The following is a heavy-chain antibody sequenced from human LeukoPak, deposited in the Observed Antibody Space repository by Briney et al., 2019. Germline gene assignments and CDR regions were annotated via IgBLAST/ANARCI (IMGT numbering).Heavy chain of an antibody. D-gene: IGHD3-9*01. CDR1: GFTFSSYG. CDR2: ISYDGSNK. V-gene: IGHV3-30*18. J-gene: IGHJ1*01. Sequence: GGSLRLSCAASGFTFSSYGMHWVRQAPGKGLEWVAAISYDGSNKFYADSVKGRFTISRDNSKNTLYLQMNSLRAEDTAVYYCAKDPPLYFDWHEGYFQRWGQGTLVTVSS. CDR3: AKDPPLYFDWHEGYFQR.